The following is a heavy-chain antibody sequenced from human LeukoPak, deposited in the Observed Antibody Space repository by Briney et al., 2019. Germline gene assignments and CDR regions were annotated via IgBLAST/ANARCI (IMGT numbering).Heavy chain of an antibody. CDR3: ARVFYYYDRPDAFDI. V-gene: IGHV3-7*01. CDR1: GFTFSSYW. D-gene: IGHD3-22*01. Sequence: PGGSLRLSCAASGFTFSSYWMSWVRQAPGKGLEWVANIKQDGSEKYYVDSVKGRFTISRDNAKNSLYLQMNSLRAEDTAVYYCARVFYYYDRPDAFDIRGQGTMVTVSS. J-gene: IGHJ3*02. CDR2: IKQDGSEK.